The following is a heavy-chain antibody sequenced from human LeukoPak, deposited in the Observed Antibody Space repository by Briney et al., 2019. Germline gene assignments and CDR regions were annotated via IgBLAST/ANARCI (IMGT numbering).Heavy chain of an antibody. CDR1: GYTFTSYG. Sequence: ASVKVSCKASGYTFTSYGISWVRQAPGQGLEWMGWISAYNGNTNYAQKLQGRVTMTTDTSTSTAYMELRSLRSDDTAVYYCATGLQGGSYARYYYYYMDVWGKGTTVTVSS. CDR2: ISAYNGNT. CDR3: ATGLQGGSYARYYYYYMDV. V-gene: IGHV1-18*01. D-gene: IGHD1-26*01. J-gene: IGHJ6*03.